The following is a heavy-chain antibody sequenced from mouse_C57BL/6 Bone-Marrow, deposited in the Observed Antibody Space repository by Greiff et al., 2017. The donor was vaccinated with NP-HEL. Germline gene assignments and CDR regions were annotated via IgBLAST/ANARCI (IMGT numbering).Heavy chain of an antibody. J-gene: IGHJ1*03. D-gene: IGHD1-1*01. CDR2: IYPGSGST. CDR3: AILHYYGSSHWYFDV. V-gene: IGHV1-55*01. Sequence: VQLQQPGAELVKPGASVKMSCKASGYTFTSYWITWVKQRPGQGLEWIGDIYPGSGSTNYNEKFKSKATLTVDTSSSTAYMQLSSLTSEDSAVYYCAILHYYGSSHWYFDVWGTGTTVTVSS. CDR1: GYTFTSYW.